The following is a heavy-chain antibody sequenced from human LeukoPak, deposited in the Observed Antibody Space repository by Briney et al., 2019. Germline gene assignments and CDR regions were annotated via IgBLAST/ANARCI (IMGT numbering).Heavy chain of an antibody. CDR1: GFTFSSYT. D-gene: IGHD6-19*01. V-gene: IGHV3-48*01. Sequence: PGGSLRLSCAASGFTFSSYTMYWFRQAPGKGLEWVSNIKSTSDTIYYADSVKGRFTISRDNAKNSLYLQMNSLRAEDTAVYYCARDSGRSGWYADNWGQGTLVTVSS. CDR2: IKSTSDTI. J-gene: IGHJ4*02. CDR3: ARDSGRSGWYADN.